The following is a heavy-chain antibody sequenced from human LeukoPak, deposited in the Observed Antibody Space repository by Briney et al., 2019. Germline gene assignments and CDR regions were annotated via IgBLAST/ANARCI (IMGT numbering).Heavy chain of an antibody. J-gene: IGHJ3*02. V-gene: IGHV3-23*01. D-gene: IGHD3-22*01. CDR3: AKDRGLHYEPEAFDI. Sequence: GGSLRLSCAVSGFTFRSYDMSWVRQAPGKGLEWVSAISGSGGSTYYADSVKGRFTISRDNSKNTLYLQMNSLRAEDTAVYYCAKDRGLHYEPEAFDIWGQGTMVTVSS. CDR1: GFTFRSYD. CDR2: ISGSGGST.